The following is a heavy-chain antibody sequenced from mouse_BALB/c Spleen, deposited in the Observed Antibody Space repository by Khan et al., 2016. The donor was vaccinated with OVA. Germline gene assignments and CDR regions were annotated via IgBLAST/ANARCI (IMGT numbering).Heavy chain of an antibody. V-gene: IGHV3-2*02. Sequence: EVQLQESGPGLVKPSQSLSLTCTVTGYSITSDYAWNWIRQFPGNKLEWMGYISYSGRTSYNPSLKSRISITRDTSRHQVFLPLNYVPTEDTATYYCARSVTITTVVATDFDYWGQGTTLTVSS. J-gene: IGHJ2*01. CDR1: GYSITSDYA. CDR2: ISYSGRT. CDR3: ARSVTITTVVATDFDY. D-gene: IGHD1-1*01.